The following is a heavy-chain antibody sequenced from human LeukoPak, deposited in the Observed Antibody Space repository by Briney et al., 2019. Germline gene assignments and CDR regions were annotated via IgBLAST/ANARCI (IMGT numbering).Heavy chain of an antibody. CDR1: GGSISGYY. CDR2: IYYSGTT. V-gene: IGHV4-59*01. Sequence: KTSETLSLTCTDYGGSISGYYWNWIRQPPGKPLEGIGYIYYSGTTNYNPSLKSRVSISVDTSKNQFSLRLSSVTAADTAVYFCTKGSSSGLWFYCWGQGTLVTVSS. CDR3: TKGSSSGLWFYC. J-gene: IGHJ4*02. D-gene: IGHD6-19*01.